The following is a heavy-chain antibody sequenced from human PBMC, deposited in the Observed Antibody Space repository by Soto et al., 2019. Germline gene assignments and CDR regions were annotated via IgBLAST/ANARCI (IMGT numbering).Heavy chain of an antibody. CDR3: ASHPRDSSGYWYYFDY. D-gene: IGHD3-22*01. CDR1: GFTFSSYA. J-gene: IGHJ4*02. Sequence: GGSLRLSCAASGFTFSSYAMNWVRQAPGKGLEWVSSISSSSSYIYYADSVKGRFTISRDNAKNSLYLQMNSLRAEDTAVYYCASHPRDSSGYWYYFDYWGQGTLVTVSS. V-gene: IGHV3-21*01. CDR2: ISSSSSYI.